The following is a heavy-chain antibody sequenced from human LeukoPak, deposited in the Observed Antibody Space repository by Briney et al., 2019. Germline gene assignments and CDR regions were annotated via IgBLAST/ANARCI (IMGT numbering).Heavy chain of an antibody. D-gene: IGHD1-26*01. CDR3: ARPGLYSGSSGY. CDR1: GFTFSAYS. J-gene: IGHJ4*02. CDR2: ISSSSSSI. V-gene: IGHV3-48*02. Sequence: GGSLRLSCAASGFTFSAYSMNWVRQAPWKGLEWVPYISSSSSSIYYADSVRGRFTISRDNAKNSLYLQMNSLRDEDTAVYYCARPGLYSGSSGYWGQGTLVTVSS.